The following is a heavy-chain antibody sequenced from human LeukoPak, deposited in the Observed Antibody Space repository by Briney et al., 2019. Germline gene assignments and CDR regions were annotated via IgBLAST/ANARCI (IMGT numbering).Heavy chain of an antibody. CDR3: ARGFAPMDPIDY. J-gene: IGHJ4*02. Sequence: GASVKVSCKASGYTFSSYGINWVRQAPGQGLEWMGWISVINNANTRYAQNFQGRLTMTTDTSTTTAYMGLRSLRSDDTAVYYCARGFAPMDPIDYWGQGTLVTVSS. CDR1: GYTFSSYG. V-gene: IGHV1-18*01. CDR2: ISVINNANT. D-gene: IGHD3-10*01.